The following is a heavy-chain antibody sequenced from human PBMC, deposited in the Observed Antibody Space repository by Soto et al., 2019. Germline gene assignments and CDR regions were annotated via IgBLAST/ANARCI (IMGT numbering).Heavy chain of an antibody. Sequence: PGGSLRLSCAASGFTFSSYWVSWVRQAPGKGLEWVANIKQDGSEKYYVDSVKGRFTISRDNAKNSLYLQMNSLRAEDTAVYYCARADTYYDILASFDYWGQGTLVTVSS. J-gene: IGHJ4*02. V-gene: IGHV3-7*03. CDR3: ARADTYYDILASFDY. CDR2: IKQDGSEK. CDR1: GFTFSSYW. D-gene: IGHD3-9*01.